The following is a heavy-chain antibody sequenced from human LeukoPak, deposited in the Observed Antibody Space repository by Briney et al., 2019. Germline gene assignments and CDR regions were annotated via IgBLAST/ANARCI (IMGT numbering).Heavy chain of an antibody. V-gene: IGHV1-24*01. CDR3: ASPVSEWRTLFPLEDYYYYGMDV. J-gene: IGHJ6*02. CDR2: FDPEDGET. D-gene: IGHD3-3*01. CDR1: GYTLTELS. Sequence: GASVKVSCKVSGYTLTELSMHWVRQAPGKGLEWMGGFDPEDGETIYAQKFQGRVTMTEDTSTDTAYMELSSLRSEDTAVYYCASPVSEWRTLFPLEDYYYYGMDVWGQGTTVTVSS.